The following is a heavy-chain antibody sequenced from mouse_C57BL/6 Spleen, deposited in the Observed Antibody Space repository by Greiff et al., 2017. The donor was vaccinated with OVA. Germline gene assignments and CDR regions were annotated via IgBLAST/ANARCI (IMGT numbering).Heavy chain of an antibody. CDR3: ARGPLYDGYYFDV. V-gene: IGHV2-2*01. D-gene: IGHD2-3*01. J-gene: IGHJ1*03. Sequence: VKLVESGPGLVQPSQSLSITCTVSGFSLTSYGVHWVRQSPGKGLEWLGVIWSGGSTDYNAAFISRLSISKDNSKSQVFFKMNSLQADDTAIYYCARGPLYDGYYFDVWGTGTTVTVSS. CDR2: IWSGGST. CDR1: GFSLTSYG.